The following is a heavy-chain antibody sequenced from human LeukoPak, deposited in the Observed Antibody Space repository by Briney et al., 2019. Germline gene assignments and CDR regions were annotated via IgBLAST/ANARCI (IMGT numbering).Heavy chain of an antibody. CDR2: IKPNSGGT. CDR3: ARGSIVGATFDYFDY. J-gene: IGHJ4*02. CDR1: GYTFSGYY. V-gene: IGHV1-2*02. Sequence: VASVKVSCKASGYTFSGYYIHWVRQAPGQGLEWMGWIKPNSGGTNYVQKFQGRVTMTRDTSISTAYMELSRLRSDDTAVYYCARGSIVGATFDYFDYWGQGTLVTVSS. D-gene: IGHD1-26*01.